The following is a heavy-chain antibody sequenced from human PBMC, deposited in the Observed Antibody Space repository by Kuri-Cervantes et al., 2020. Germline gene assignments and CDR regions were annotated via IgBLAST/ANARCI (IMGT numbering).Heavy chain of an antibody. CDR2: IYHSGST. J-gene: IGHJ5*02. CDR1: GGSISSGGYS. Sequence: SCAVSGGSISSGGYSWSWIRQPPGKGLEWIGYIYHSGSTYYNPSLKSRVTISVDRSKNQFSLKLSSVTAADTAVYYCARAYCSSTSCWLGPWGQGTLVTVSS. V-gene: IGHV4-30-2*01. D-gene: IGHD2-2*01. CDR3: ARAYCSSTSCWLGP.